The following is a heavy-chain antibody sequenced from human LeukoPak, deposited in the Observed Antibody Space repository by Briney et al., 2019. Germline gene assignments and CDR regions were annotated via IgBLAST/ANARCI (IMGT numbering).Heavy chain of an antibody. CDR1: GLIFSGYA. Sequence: PGGSLRLSCADSGLIFSGYAVSWVRQAPGRGLEWVGNINQDGSQNSSVDSVKGRFTISRDNAKNSLYLQMNSLGAEDTALYYCAREVTASSFDILGQGTMVTVSS. J-gene: IGHJ3*02. CDR3: AREVTASSFDI. V-gene: IGHV3-7*01. CDR2: INQDGSQN. D-gene: IGHD2-21*02.